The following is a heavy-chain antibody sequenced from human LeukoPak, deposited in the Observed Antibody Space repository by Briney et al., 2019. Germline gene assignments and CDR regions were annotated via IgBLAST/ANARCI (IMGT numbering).Heavy chain of an antibody. CDR2: IIPIFGTA. CDR1: GGTFSSYA. D-gene: IGHD3-22*01. CDR3: ASSDYYDSSGLWGFDY. Sequence: SVKVSCKASGGTFSSYAISWVRQAPGQGLEWMGGIIPIFGTANYAQKFQGRVTITADESTSTAYMELSSLRSEDTAVYYCASSDYYDSSGLWGFDYWGQGTLVTVSS. V-gene: IGHV1-69*01. J-gene: IGHJ4*02.